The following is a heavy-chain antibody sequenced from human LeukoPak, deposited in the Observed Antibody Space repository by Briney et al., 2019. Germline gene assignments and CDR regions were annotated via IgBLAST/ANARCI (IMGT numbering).Heavy chain of an antibody. CDR3: AKDWRRGYSYGFDY. Sequence: PGGSLRLSCAASGFTFSSYAMHWVRQAPGKGLEWVAVISYDGSNKYYADSVKGRFTISRDNSKNTLYLQMNSLRAEDTAVYYCAKDWRRGYSYGFDYWGQGTLVTVSS. D-gene: IGHD5-18*01. CDR2: ISYDGSNK. CDR1: GFTFSSYA. V-gene: IGHV3-30*04. J-gene: IGHJ4*02.